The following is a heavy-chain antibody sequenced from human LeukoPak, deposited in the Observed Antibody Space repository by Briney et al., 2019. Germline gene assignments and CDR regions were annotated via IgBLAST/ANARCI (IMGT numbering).Heavy chain of an antibody. CDR3: AIMHGYYDGSGYWVQ. CDR2: ISTSADRT. V-gene: IGHV3-23*01. J-gene: IGHJ4*02. Sequence: GGSLRLSCAASGFAFSSYAMSWVRQAPGKGVEWVLFISTSADRTSNADSVEGRFTISRDNPRNTLCLQMNSLRDEDTAVYYCAIMHGYYDGSGYWVQWGQGTLVTVSS. CDR1: GFAFSSYA. D-gene: IGHD3-22*01.